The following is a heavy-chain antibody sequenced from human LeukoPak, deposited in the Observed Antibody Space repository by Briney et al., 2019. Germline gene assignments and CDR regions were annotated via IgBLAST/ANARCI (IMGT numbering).Heavy chain of an antibody. D-gene: IGHD5-18*01. V-gene: IGHV3-30*04. CDR3: AGGYSYGYLKQFDY. Sequence: PGRSLRLSCAASGFTFGSYAMHWVRQAPGKGLEWVAVISYDGSNKYYADSVKGRFTISRDNSKNTLYLQMNSLRAEDTAVYYCAGGYSYGYLKQFDYWGQGTLVTVSS. CDR1: GFTFGSYA. CDR2: ISYDGSNK. J-gene: IGHJ4*02.